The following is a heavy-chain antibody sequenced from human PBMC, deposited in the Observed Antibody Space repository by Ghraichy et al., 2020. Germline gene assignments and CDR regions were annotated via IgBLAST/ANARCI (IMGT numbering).Heavy chain of an antibody. CDR2: IYYSGST. Sequence: SETLSLTCTVSGGSFSRNSYYWVCLRQPPGKGLEWIGSIYYSGSTYYNPSLKSRVTISVDTSKNQFSLKLSSVTAADTAVYYCARQPRLRGGYNPHFDYWGQGTLVTVSS. V-gene: IGHV4-39*01. D-gene: IGHD5-24*01. J-gene: IGHJ4*02. CDR1: GGSFSRNSYY. CDR3: ARQPRLRGGYNPHFDY.